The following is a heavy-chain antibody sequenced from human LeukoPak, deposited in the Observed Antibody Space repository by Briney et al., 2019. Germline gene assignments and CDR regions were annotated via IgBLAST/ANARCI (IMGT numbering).Heavy chain of an antibody. V-gene: IGHV1-69*05. CDR3: ARGVLGQIAHSDAFDI. J-gene: IGHJ3*02. Sequence: SVKVSCKASGGTFSSYAISWVRQAPGQGLEWMGGIIPIFGTANYAQKFQGRVTITTDESTSTAYMELSSLRSEDTAVYYCARGVLGQIAHSDAFDIWGQGTMVTVSS. CDR1: GGTFSSYA. CDR2: IIPIFGTA. D-gene: IGHD2/OR15-2a*01.